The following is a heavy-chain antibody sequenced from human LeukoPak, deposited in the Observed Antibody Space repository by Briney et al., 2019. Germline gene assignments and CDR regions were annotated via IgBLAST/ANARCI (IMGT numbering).Heavy chain of an antibody. D-gene: IGHD2-15*01. Sequence: GASVKVSCKASGYTFTSYGISWVRQAPGQGLEWMGWISAYNGNTNYAQKLQGRVTKTTDTSTSTAYMELRSLRSDDTAVYYCARESSQGYCSGGSCPNWFDPWGQGTLVTVSS. CDR1: GYTFTSYG. CDR3: ARESSQGYCSGGSCPNWFDP. J-gene: IGHJ5*02. CDR2: ISAYNGNT. V-gene: IGHV1-18*01.